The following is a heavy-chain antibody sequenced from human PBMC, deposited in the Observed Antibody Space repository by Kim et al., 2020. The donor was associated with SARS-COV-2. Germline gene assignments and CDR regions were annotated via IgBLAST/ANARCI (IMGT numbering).Heavy chain of an antibody. J-gene: IGHJ4*02. Sequence: ASVKVSCKASGYIFTNFAIQWVRQAPGQRLEWMGWINAGTVNTKFSQQFQGRVTFTRDTSANTASMELSSLGSEDTAVYYCARDLFHTGFDYWGQGTLVAVSS. D-gene: IGHD2-8*02. CDR2: INAGTVNT. CDR3: ARDLFHTGFDY. CDR1: GYIFTNFA. V-gene: IGHV1-3*01.